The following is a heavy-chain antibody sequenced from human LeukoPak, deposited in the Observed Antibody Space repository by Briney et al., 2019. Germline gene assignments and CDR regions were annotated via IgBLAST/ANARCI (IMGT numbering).Heavy chain of an antibody. Sequence: PGGSLRLSCAASGFTFSNYAMHWVRQAPGKGLEWVAVIWYDGSPKYYPDSVKGRFTISRDNSKSTLYLQMNSLRAEDTAVYYCAKGHYYGSGSLDYWGQGTLVTVSS. V-gene: IGHV3-33*03. CDR3: AKGHYYGSGSLDY. CDR2: IWYDGSPK. J-gene: IGHJ4*02. CDR1: GFTFSNYA. D-gene: IGHD3-10*01.